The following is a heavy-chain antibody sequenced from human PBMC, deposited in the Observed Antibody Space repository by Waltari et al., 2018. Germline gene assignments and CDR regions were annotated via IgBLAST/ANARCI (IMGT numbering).Heavy chain of an antibody. V-gene: IGHV3-30*02. J-gene: IGHJ4*02. CDR2: IRYDGRNK. Sequence: QVQLVESGGGVVQPGGSLRLSCAASGFTFSSYGINWVRRAPGKGLVWVAFIRYDGRNKYYADSVKGRFTISRDNSKNTLYLQMNSLRAEDTAVYYCAKDFPQWLDPSFDYWGQGTLVTVSS. D-gene: IGHD6-19*01. CDR3: AKDFPQWLDPSFDY. CDR1: GFTFSSYG.